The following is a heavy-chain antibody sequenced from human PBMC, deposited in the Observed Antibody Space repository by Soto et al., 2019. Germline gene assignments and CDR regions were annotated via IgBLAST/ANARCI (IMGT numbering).Heavy chain of an antibody. Sequence: PSETLSLTCSVSRGSITSSGYYWSWIRQHPGKGLEWIGRIYTSGSTNYNPSLKSRVTMSVDTSKNHFSLKLSSVTAADTAVYYCVPSYYGLGRAVWGPGTTVTVS. CDR2: IYTSGST. CDR1: RGSITSSGYY. CDR3: VPSYYGLGRAV. D-gene: IGHD3-10*01. V-gene: IGHV4-39*07. J-gene: IGHJ6*01.